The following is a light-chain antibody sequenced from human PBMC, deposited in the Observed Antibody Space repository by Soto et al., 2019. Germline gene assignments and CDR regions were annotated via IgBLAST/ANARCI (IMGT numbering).Light chain of an antibody. J-gene: IGKJ4*01. CDR1: QSVSSSY. CDR3: QQYGSSPLT. CDR2: GAS. Sequence: EIVLKQSPGTLSLSPGERATLSCRASQSVSSSYLAWYQQKPGQAPRLLIYGASSRDTGIPDRFSGRGSGTAFTLTTSRLEPEDFAVYYWQQYGSSPLTFGGGTKVEIK. V-gene: IGKV3-20*01.